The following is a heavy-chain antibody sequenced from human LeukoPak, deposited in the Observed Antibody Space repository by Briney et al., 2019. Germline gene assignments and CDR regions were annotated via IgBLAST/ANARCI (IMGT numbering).Heavy chain of an antibody. V-gene: IGHV1-46*01. CDR1: GYTFTSYY. D-gene: IGHD2-2*01. J-gene: IGHJ4*02. CDR2: INPDGGST. CDR3: ARGVAPMQMAVMGGLDN. Sequence: ASVKVSCKASGYTFTSYYIHWVRQAPGQGLEWMGIINPDGGSTSYAQRFQGRVSMTRDTSTSTVYMELSSLRSEDTAVYYCARGVAPMQMAVMGGLDNWGQGTLVTVSS.